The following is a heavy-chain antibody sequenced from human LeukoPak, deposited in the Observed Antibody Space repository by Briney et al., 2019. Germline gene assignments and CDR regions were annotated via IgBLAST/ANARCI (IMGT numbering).Heavy chain of an antibody. D-gene: IGHD5-18*01. J-gene: IGHJ5*02. V-gene: IGHV3-74*01. CDR3: ARGYGDWFDP. CDR1: RFTFSSYW. CDR2: INSDGSST. Sequence: GGSLRLSSAASRFTFSSYWMHSGREAPGTGGGGVSRINSDGSSTYYADSVKGRFTISRDNAKNTLYLQMNSLRAEDTAVYYCARGYGDWFDPWGQGTLVTVSS.